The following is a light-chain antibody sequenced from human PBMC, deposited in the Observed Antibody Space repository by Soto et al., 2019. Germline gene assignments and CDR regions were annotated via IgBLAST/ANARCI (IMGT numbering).Light chain of an antibody. CDR3: QQSYSTPYT. J-gene: IGKJ2*01. CDR1: QSISNY. CDR2: TAS. V-gene: IGKV1-39*01. Sequence: DIQMTQSPSSLSVSVGDRVTITCRASQSISNYLNWYQQKPGKAPNLLIYTASTLQSGVPSRFSGSGSGTDYTLTISSLQPEDFATYYCQQSYSTPYTFGQGTKVDIK.